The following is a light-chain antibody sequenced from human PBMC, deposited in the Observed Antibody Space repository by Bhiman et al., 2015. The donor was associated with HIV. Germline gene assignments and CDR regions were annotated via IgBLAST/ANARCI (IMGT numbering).Light chain of an antibody. CDR2: YDS. CDR3: QVWDSSTGV. V-gene: IGLV3-21*01. Sequence: SYELTQPPSVSVAPGKTATITCGGNNIGSKSVHWYQQKPGQAPVLVIYYDSDRPSGIPERFSGTNSGNTATLTISRVEAGNEADYYCQVWDSSTGVFGGGTKLTVL. J-gene: IGLJ3*02. CDR1: NIGSKS.